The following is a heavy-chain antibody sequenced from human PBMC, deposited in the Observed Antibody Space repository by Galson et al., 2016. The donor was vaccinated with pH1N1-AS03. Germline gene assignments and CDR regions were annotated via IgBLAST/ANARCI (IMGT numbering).Heavy chain of an antibody. Sequence: QSGAEVKKPGESLKISCKGSGHSFSSYWIGWVRQMPGKGLEWMGTIDPDDSDTTYSPSFQGQVTISADKSISTASSTAYLEWRSLKASDTAMYYCATSVTVVRGGYDAFDIWGQGTMVTVAS. CDR1: GHSFSSYW. CDR2: IDPDDSDT. J-gene: IGHJ3*02. D-gene: IGHD3-10*01. CDR3: ATSVTVVRGGYDAFDI. V-gene: IGHV5-51*03.